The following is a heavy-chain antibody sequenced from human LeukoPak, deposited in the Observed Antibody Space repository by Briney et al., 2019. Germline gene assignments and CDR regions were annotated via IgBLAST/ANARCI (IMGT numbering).Heavy chain of an antibody. V-gene: IGHV4-61*01. Sequence: SETLSLTCTVSGGSVSSGSYYWSWIRQPPGKRLEWIAYIYYSGSTNYNPSLKSRVTISVDTSKNQFSLKLSSVTAADTAVYYCARVGGYLWFDPWGQGTLVTVSS. J-gene: IGHJ5*02. CDR1: GGSVSSGSYY. CDR3: ARVGGYLWFDP. D-gene: IGHD6-13*01. CDR2: IYYSGST.